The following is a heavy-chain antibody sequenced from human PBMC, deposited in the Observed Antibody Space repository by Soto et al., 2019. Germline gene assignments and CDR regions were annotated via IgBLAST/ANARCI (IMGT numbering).Heavy chain of an antibody. J-gene: IGHJ4*02. CDR3: ARQHYNYYDSSGYF. CDR1: GGSMSSNEHY. V-gene: IGHV4-39*01. Sequence: SETLSLTCTVSGGSMSSNEHYWGWIRQPPGKGLEWIGSIYYSGSTYYNPSLKSRVTISVDTSKNQFSLKLSSVTAADTAVYYCARQHYNYYDSSGYFWGQGTLVTVSS. D-gene: IGHD3-22*01. CDR2: IYYSGST.